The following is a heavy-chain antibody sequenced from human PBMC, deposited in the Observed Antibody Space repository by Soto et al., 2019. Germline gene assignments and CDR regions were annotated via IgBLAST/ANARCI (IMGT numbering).Heavy chain of an antibody. D-gene: IGHD6-25*01. CDR3: ARASGGYNDPCFDY. Sequence: PSETLSLTCAVSGGSVSSADYYWSWIRQPPGKGLEWIGYIYYSGSTNYNPSRTSRVTISRYTSKNHFSLKLSSVTAADTAIYYCARASGGYNDPCFDYWGRGTLVTYSS. CDR2: IYYSGST. J-gene: IGHJ4*01. V-gene: IGHV4-61*03. CDR1: GGSVSSADYY.